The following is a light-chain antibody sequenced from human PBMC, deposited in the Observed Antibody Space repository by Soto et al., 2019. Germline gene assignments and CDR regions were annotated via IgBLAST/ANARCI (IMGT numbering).Light chain of an antibody. CDR1: QSLLHSNGYTY. Sequence: DIVMTQSPLSLPVTPGEPASISCRSSQSLLHSNGYTYLDWYLQKPGQSPQLLIYLGSNRASGVPDRFSGSGSGTDFTLKISGVEAEDVGVYYCMQALQTPWTFGPGTKVDIK. J-gene: IGKJ3*01. V-gene: IGKV2-28*01. CDR3: MQALQTPWT. CDR2: LGS.